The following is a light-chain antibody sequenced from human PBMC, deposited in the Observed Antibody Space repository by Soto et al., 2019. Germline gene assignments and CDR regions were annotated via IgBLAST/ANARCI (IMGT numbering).Light chain of an antibody. V-gene: IGKV1-5*03. CDR1: QSISSW. CDR2: KAS. J-gene: IGKJ1*01. CDR3: QQYNTQRSWT. Sequence: DIQMTQSPSTLSASVGDRVTITCRASQSISSWLAWYQQKPGKAPNLLIHKASTLLSGVPPSFSGSGTGTEFTLTISSLHPDDFATYYCQQYNTQRSWTFGQGTKVEI.